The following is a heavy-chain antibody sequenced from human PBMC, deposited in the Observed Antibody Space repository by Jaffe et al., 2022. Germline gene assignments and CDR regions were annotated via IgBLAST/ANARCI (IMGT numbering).Heavy chain of an antibody. CDR3: ALVEWFGELYLDY. J-gene: IGHJ4*02. D-gene: IGHD3-10*01. CDR2: IRSKAYGGTT. CDR1: GFTFGDYA. Sequence: EVQLVESGGGLVQPGRSLRLSCTASGFTFGDYAMSWVRQAPGKGLEWVGFIRSKAYGGTTEYAASVKGRFTISRDDSKSIAYLQMNSLKTEDTAVYYCALVEWFGELYLDYWGQGTLVTVSS. V-gene: IGHV3-49*04.